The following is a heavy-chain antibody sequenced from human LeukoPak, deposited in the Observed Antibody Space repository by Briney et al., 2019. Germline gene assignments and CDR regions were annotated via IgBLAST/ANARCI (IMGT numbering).Heavy chain of an antibody. D-gene: IGHD3-22*01. CDR3: ARDPYYYDSSGYYSNWFDP. CDR2: ISAYNCNT. CDR1: GYTFTSYG. V-gene: IGHV1-18*01. Sequence: ASVKVSCKASGYTFTSYGISWVRQAPGQGLEWMGWISAYNCNTNYAQKLQGRVTMTTDTSTSTAYMELRSLRSDDTAVYYCARDPYYYDSSGYYSNWFDPWGQGTLVTVSS. J-gene: IGHJ5*02.